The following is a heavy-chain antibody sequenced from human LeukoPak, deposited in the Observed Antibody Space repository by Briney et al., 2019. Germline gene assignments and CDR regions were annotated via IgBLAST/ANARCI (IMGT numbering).Heavy chain of an antibody. CDR1: GGTFSSYA. CDR2: VIPIFGTA. D-gene: IGHD3-22*01. V-gene: IGHV1-69*13. CDR3: ARDHVVMVDYYYGMDV. Sequence: ASVKVSCKASGGTFSSYAISWVRQAPGQGLEWMGGVIPIFGTANYAQKFQGRVTITADESTSTAYMELSSLRSEDTAVYYCARDHVVMVDYYYGMDVWGQGTTVTVSS. J-gene: IGHJ6*02.